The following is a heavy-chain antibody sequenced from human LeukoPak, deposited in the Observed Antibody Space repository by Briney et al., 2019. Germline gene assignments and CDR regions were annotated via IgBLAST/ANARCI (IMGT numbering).Heavy chain of an antibody. CDR2: FYTSGST. Sequence: SETLSLTCTVSGGSISSGSYYWSWIRQPAGTGLEWIGHFYTSGSTNYNPSLKSRVTISVDTSKNQFSLKLSSVTAADTAMYYCARENVDVSLVRGWFDPWGQGTLVTVSS. V-gene: IGHV4-61*09. D-gene: IGHD6-13*01. J-gene: IGHJ5*02. CDR1: GGSISSGSYY. CDR3: ARENVDVSLVRGWFDP.